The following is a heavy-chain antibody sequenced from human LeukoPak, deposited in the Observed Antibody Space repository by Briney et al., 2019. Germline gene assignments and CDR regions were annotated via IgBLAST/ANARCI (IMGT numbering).Heavy chain of an antibody. CDR3: ARPSVQLDYGMDV. V-gene: IGHV5-10-1*01. D-gene: IGHD1-1*01. CDR2: IDPSDSYT. CDR1: GYSFTSYW. J-gene: IGHJ6*02. Sequence: GESQKISCKGSGYSFTSYWISWVRQMPGKGLEWMGRIDPSDSYTNYSPSFQGHVTIPADKSISTASLQWSSLKASDTAMYYCARPSVQLDYGMDVWGQGTTVTVSS.